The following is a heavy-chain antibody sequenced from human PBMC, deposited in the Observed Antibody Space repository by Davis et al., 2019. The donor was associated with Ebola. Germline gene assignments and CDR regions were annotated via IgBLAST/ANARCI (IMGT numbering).Heavy chain of an antibody. Sequence: ASVKVSCKASGYTFTSYGISWVRQAPGQGLEWMGWISAYNGNTNYAQKLQGRVTMTTDTSTSTAYMELRSLRSDDTAVYYCARDRRSGYSSGWGIDYWGQGTLVTVSS. CDR2: ISAYNGNT. V-gene: IGHV1-18*01. CDR3: ARDRRSGYSSGWGIDY. D-gene: IGHD6-19*01. J-gene: IGHJ4*02. CDR1: GYTFTSYG.